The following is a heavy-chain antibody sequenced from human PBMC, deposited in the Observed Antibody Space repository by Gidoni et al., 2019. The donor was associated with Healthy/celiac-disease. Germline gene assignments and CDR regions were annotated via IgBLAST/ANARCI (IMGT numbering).Heavy chain of an antibody. J-gene: IGHJ4*02. CDR2: ISAYNGNT. V-gene: IGHV1-18*04. CDR3: ARVLGGSYYGGPGNDDY. Sequence: QVQLVHSGAEVKKPGASGKVSCKASGYTFTSSGISWVRQAPGQGLEWMGWISAYNGNTNYAQKLQGRVTMTTDTSTSTAYMELRSLRSDDTAVYYCARVLGGSYYGGPGNDDYWGQGTLVTVSS. D-gene: IGHD1-26*01. CDR1: GYTFTSSG.